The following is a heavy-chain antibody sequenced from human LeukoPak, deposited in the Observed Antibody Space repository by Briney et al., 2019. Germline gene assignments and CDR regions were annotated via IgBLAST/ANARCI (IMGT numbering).Heavy chain of an antibody. J-gene: IGHJ4*02. CDR1: GFTFSSYW. D-gene: IGHD2-2*01. Sequence: AGGSLRLSCAASGFTFSSYWMHWVRQAPGKGLEWVAFIRYDGSNTYYADSVKGRFTISRDNSKNTLYLQMNSLRAEDTAVYYCAKNLYSGSSTSCYDYWGQGTLVTVSS. CDR2: IRYDGSNT. V-gene: IGHV3-30*02. CDR3: AKNLYSGSSTSCYDY.